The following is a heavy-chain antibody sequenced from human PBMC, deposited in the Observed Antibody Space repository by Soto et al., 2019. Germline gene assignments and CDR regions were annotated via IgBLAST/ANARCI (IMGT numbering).Heavy chain of an antibody. CDR2: ISAYNGNT. CDR3: ARDRGPYESSGYYDPLSYDY. D-gene: IGHD3-22*01. CDR1: GYTFTSYG. Sequence: ASVTVSCKASGYTFTSYGISWVRQAPGQGLEWMGWISAYNGNTNYAQKLQGRVTMTTDTSTSTAYMELRSLRSDDTAVYYCARDRGPYESSGYYDPLSYDYWGQGTLVTVSS. J-gene: IGHJ4*02. V-gene: IGHV1-18*01.